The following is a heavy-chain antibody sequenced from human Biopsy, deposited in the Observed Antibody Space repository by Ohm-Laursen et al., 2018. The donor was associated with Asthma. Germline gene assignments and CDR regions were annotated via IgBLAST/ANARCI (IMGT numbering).Heavy chain of an antibody. J-gene: IGHJ4*02. V-gene: IGHV4-31*03. D-gene: IGHD2-15*01. Sequence: SQTLSLTCTVSGGSIISGDYFWSWIRQHPGKGLEWVGYISYSGNTYYNPSLKSRVTISVDTSKKQISLRLSSVIAADTAVYYCAGFCSGGNCPDHWGQGTLVTVSS. CDR3: AGFCSGGNCPDH. CDR1: GGSIISGDYF. CDR2: ISYSGNT.